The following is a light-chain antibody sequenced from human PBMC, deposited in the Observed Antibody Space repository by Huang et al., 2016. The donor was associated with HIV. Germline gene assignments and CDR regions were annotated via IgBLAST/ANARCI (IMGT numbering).Light chain of an antibody. V-gene: IGKV1-33*01. CDR3: QQYDNLPMYT. J-gene: IGKJ2*01. Sequence: GDRVTITCQASQDISDYLNWYQQRPGKAPKLLIYDASNLETGVPSRFSGTGSGTDFTFTISSLQSEDIATYYCQQYDNLPMYTFGQGTKLEIK. CDR1: QDISDY. CDR2: DAS.